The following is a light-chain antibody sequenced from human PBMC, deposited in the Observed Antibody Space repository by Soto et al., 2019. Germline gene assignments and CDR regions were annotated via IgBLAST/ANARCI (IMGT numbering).Light chain of an antibody. V-gene: IGKV4-1*01. J-gene: IGKJ1*01. CDR1: QSVLNNSKNKNY. CDR2: WAS. CDR3: HQYSSTPRT. Sequence: DIVMTQSPDSLAVSRGERVTINCKASQSVLNNSKNKNYLAWYQQKPGQPPKLLIYWASTRESGVPDRFSGSGSGTDFTLTISSLQAEDVAVYYCHQYSSTPRTFGQGTKVEIK.